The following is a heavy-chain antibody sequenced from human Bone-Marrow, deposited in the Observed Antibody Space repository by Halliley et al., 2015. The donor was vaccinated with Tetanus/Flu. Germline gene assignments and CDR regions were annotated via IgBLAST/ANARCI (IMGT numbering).Heavy chain of an antibody. CDR2: IYYSGST. CDR3: ARVASDYYGSGSYYYIDY. CDR1: GGSVSSGSYY. Sequence: GLVKPSETLSLTCTVSGGSVSSGSYYWSWIRQPPGKGLEWIGYIYYSGSTNYNPSLKSRVTISVDTSKNQFSLKLSSVTAADTAVYYCARVASDYYGSGSYYYIDYWGQGTLVTVSS. J-gene: IGHJ4*02. D-gene: IGHD3-10*01. V-gene: IGHV4-61*01.